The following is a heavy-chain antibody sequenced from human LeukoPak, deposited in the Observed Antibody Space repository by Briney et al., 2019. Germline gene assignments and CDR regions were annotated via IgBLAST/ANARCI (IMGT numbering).Heavy chain of an antibody. CDR1: GFSFSSFA. Sequence: GRSLRLSCAASGFSFSSFAMTWVRQSPGKGLEWVSSINGRGDGPFYADSVKGRFTISRDNSKNTVDLQLNSLRAEDTAVYHCARGNHDADRSGYISVGSHGMDVWGQGTTVTVTS. CDR3: ARGNHDADRSGYISVGSHGMDV. J-gene: IGHJ6*02. D-gene: IGHD3-22*01. V-gene: IGHV3-23*01. CDR2: INGRGDGP.